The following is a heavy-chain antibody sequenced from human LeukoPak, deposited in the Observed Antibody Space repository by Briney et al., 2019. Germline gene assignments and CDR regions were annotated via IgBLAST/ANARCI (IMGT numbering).Heavy chain of an antibody. D-gene: IGHD3-9*01. V-gene: IGHV4-61*01. J-gene: IGHJ4*02. CDR2: IYYSGST. Sequence: PSQTLSLTCTVSGGSISSGSYYWSWIRQPPGKGLEWIGYIYYSGSTNYNPSLKSRVAISVDTSKNQFSLKLSSVSAADTAVYFCARTRPVLTSYWIFDYWGQGILVTVSS. CDR1: GGSISSGSYY. CDR3: ARTRPVLTSYWIFDY.